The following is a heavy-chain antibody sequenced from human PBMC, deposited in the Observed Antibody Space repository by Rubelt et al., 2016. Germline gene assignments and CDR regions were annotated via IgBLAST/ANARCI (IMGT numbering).Heavy chain of an antibody. CDR2: ISYDGSNK. CDR3: ARVPYGDYVWGLLGY. V-gene: IGHV3-30*04. Sequence: RSLRLSCAASGFTFSSYAMHWVRQAPGKGLEWVAVISYDGSNKYYADSVKGRFTISRDNSKNTLYLQMNSLIAEDTAVYYCARVPYGDYVWGLLGYWGQGTLVTVST. CDR1: GFTFSSYA. J-gene: IGHJ4*02. D-gene: IGHD3-16*01.